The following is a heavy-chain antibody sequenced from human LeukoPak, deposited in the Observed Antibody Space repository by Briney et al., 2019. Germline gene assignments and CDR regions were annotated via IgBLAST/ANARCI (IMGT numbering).Heavy chain of an antibody. V-gene: IGHV4-59*01. CDR3: ARDTYSSGWYRVDY. D-gene: IGHD6-19*01. Sequence: PSETLSLTCTVSGGSISRYYWSWIRQPPGKGLEWIGYIYYSGSTNYNPSLKSRVTISVDASKNAFFLKLSTVTAADTAVYYCARDTYSSGWYRVDYWGQGTLVTVSS. CDR1: GGSISRYY. CDR2: IYYSGST. J-gene: IGHJ4*02.